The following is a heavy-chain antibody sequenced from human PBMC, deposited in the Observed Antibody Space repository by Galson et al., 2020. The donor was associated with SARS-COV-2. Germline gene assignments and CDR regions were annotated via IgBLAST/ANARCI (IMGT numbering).Heavy chain of an antibody. Sequence: GESLKISCAASGFTFSSYSMYWVRQAPGQGLEWVSSITSYSTYIYYTDSVKGRFTISRDNAKNSLYLQMNSLRAEDTAVYYCARGITAAGTDWGPWGQGTLVTVSS. CDR3: ARGITAAGTDWGP. CDR1: GFTFSSYS. J-gene: IGHJ4*02. V-gene: IGHV3-21*06. D-gene: IGHD6-13*01. CDR2: ITSYSTYI.